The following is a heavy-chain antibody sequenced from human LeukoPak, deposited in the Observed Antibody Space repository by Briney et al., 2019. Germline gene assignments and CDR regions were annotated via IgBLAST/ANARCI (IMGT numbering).Heavy chain of an antibody. D-gene: IGHD3-9*01. CDR2: ISSNGRHI. CDR1: GFPFSSYN. CDR3: ARDGRRYDVLTGYSTTSYYFDY. Sequence: PVGSLRLSCAASGFPFSSYNMNCVRQAPGKGLGWVSSISSNGRHIYYADSVKGRFTISRDTAKNSLYLQMNSLRPEDTAVYYCARDGRRYDVLTGYSTTSYYFDYWGQGTLVTVSS. V-gene: IGHV3-21*01. J-gene: IGHJ4*02.